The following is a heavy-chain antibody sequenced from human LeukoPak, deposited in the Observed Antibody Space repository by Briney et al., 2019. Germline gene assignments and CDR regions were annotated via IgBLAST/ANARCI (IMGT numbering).Heavy chain of an antibody. D-gene: IGHD3-22*01. CDR2: IFPIFATA. CDR1: GDTGTFSSFA. CDR3: ARDHLGYYDSSGYYSVY. V-gene: IGHV1-69*13. J-gene: IGHJ4*02. Sequence: SVKVSCKASGDTGTFSSFAINWLRQAPGQGLEWMGGIFPIFATANYAQKFQGRLTITAYESTSKVYMELNSLRSDDTAVYYCARDHLGYYDSSGYYSVYWGQGTLVTVSS.